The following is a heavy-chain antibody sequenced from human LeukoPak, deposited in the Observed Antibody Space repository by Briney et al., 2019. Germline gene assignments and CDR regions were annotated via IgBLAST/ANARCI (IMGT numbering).Heavy chain of an antibody. CDR3: AKVSGGYYFDY. J-gene: IGHJ4*02. Sequence: GRSLRLSCAASGFTFSSYGMHWVRQAPGKGLEWVAVIWYDGSNKYYADSVKGRFTISRDNSKNTLYLQMNSLRAEDTAIYYCAKVSGGYYFDYWGQGTLVTVSS. D-gene: IGHD6-25*01. CDR1: GFTFSSYG. V-gene: IGHV3-33*06. CDR2: IWYDGSNK.